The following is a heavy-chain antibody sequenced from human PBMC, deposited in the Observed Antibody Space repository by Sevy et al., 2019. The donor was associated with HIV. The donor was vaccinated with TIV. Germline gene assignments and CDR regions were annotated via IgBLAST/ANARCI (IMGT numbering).Heavy chain of an antibody. J-gene: IGHJ3*01. V-gene: IGHV3-23*01. Sequence: GGCLRLSCAASEFTFSSYAMSWVRQAPGKGLEWVSGIGGSGSSTYYSDFVKGRFTISRDNSKNTLYLQMNSLTAEDTAVYYCAKSSSDRWFDDVFDVWGHGTMVTVSS. D-gene: IGHD2-2*01. CDR1: EFTFSSYA. CDR2: IGGSGSST. CDR3: AKSSSDRWFDDVFDV.